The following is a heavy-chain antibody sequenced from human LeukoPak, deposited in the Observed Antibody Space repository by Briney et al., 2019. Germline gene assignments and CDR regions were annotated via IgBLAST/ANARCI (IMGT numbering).Heavy chain of an antibody. CDR3: AREVITIFGVVTGLDY. V-gene: IGHV4-30-4*08. CDR1: GGSISSGDYY. CDR2: IYYSGST. J-gene: IGHJ4*02. D-gene: IGHD3-3*01. Sequence: SQTLSLTCTVSGGSISSGDYYWCWIRQPPGKGLEWIGYIYYSGSTYYNPSLKSRVTISVDTSKNQFSLKLSSVTAADTAVYYCAREVITIFGVVTGLDYWGQGTLVTVSS.